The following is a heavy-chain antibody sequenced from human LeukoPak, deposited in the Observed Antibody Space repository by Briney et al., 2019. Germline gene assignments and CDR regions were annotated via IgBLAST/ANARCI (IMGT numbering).Heavy chain of an antibody. CDR1: GYSFSGYY. J-gene: IGHJ4*02. Sequence: GASVKVSCKTSGYSFSGYYLHWVRQAPGQGLEWMGGIIPIFGTANYAQKFQGRVTITADESTSTAYMELSSLRSEDTAVYYCASARYPSSGWFFDYWGQGTLVTVSS. CDR3: ASARYPSSGWFFDY. CDR2: IIPIFGTA. V-gene: IGHV1-69*13. D-gene: IGHD6-19*01.